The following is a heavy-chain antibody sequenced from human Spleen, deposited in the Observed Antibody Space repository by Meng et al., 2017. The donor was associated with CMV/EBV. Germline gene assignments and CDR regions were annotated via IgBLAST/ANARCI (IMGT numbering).Heavy chain of an antibody. Sequence: GESLKISCVVSGFPFSDYYISWIRQAPGKGLEWISIIRGGGGNIDYADSVKGRFTISRDNAKNSVYLQMNTLRAEDTAVYYCARVRYTYDLNWGQGTLVTVSS. J-gene: IGHJ4*02. CDR2: IRGGGGNI. CDR3: ARVRYTYDLN. D-gene: IGHD5-18*01. CDR1: GFPFSDYY. V-gene: IGHV3-11*01.